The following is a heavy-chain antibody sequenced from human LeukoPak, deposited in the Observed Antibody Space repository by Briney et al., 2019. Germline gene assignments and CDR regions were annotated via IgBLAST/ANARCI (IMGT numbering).Heavy chain of an antibody. D-gene: IGHD6-19*01. V-gene: IGHV3-48*04. CDR2: INSGISAM. J-gene: IGHJ5*02. CDR3: ARGLYRRGWLDWFHP. Sequence: PGGSLRLSCVASGFTFSNYAMIWVRQAPGKGLEWISYINSGISAMFYADSVKGRFTISRDNAKNSLYLQMNSLRAEDTSVYYFARGLYRRGWLDWFHPWGQGTLVTVSS. CDR1: GFTFSNYA.